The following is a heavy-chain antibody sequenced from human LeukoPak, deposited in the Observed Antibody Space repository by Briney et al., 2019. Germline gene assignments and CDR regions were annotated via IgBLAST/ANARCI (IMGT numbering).Heavy chain of an antibody. V-gene: IGHV3-23*01. J-gene: IGHJ4*02. CDR2: LSRGGETR. CDR1: GFPFNMFA. Sequence: GGSLRLSCTGSGFPFNMFAMNWVRQAPGQGLEWVSGLSRGGETRKYADSVKGRFTVSRDASKNMVFLQMNDLRPEDTAVYYCAKDRSYDFWSGYSGVGDYWGQGTLVTVSS. CDR3: AKDRSYDFWSGYSGVGDY. D-gene: IGHD3-3*01.